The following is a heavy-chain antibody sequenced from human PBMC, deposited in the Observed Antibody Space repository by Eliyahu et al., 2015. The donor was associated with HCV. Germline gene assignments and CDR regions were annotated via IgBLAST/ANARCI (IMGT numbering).Heavy chain of an antibody. CDR3: ASSLTIFGVVKYYYGMDV. Sequence: QVQLQQWGAGLLKPSXTLSLTCVVXGGSFXGXXWSWIRQPPGKGLEWIGEINHSGSTNYNPSLKSRVTISVDTSXHQFSLKLSSVTAADTAVYFCASSLTIFGVVKYYYGMDVWGQGTTVTVSS. J-gene: IGHJ6*02. CDR1: GGSFXGXX. V-gene: IGHV4-34*01. D-gene: IGHD3-3*01. CDR2: INHSGST.